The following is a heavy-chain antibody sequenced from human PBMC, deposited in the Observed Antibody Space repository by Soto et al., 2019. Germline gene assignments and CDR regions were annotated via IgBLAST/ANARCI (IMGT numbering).Heavy chain of an antibody. V-gene: IGHV2-5*02. D-gene: IGHD6-19*01. Sequence: TLVNPTQTLTLTCTFSVFSLSTSGVGVGWIRQPPGKALEWLALIYWDDDKRYSPSLKSRLTITKDTSKNQVVLTMTNMDPVDTATYYCAHSVSRGWYEDHNNWFDPWGQGTLVTVSS. CDR1: VFSLSTSGVG. CDR3: AHSVSRGWYEDHNNWFDP. J-gene: IGHJ5*02. CDR2: IYWDDDK.